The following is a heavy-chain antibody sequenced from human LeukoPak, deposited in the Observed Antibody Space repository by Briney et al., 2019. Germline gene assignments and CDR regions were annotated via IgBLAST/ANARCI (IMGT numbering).Heavy chain of an antibody. J-gene: IGHJ6*02. CDR2: ISGSGGRT. CDR1: GVTFSRDG. CDR3: ATGLHGGVGYGVDV. V-gene: IGHV3-23*01. Sequence: GGSLRLSWAASGVTFSRDGMSWDRQARGEGREWVSGISGSGGRTDYADSVKGRFTISRDNSKNTLYLQMNSLRAEDTAVYYCATGLHGGVGYGVDVWGQGTTVSVSS. D-gene: IGHD3-16*01.